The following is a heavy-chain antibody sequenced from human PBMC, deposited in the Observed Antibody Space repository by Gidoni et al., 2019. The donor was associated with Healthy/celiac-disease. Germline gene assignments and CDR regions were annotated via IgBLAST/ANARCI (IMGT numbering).Heavy chain of an antibody. J-gene: IGHJ5*02. Sequence: EVQLLESGGGLVQPGGSLRLSCAASGFTFCSYAMSWVRQAPGKGLGWVSASSGSGGSTYYADSVKGRFTISRDNSKNTLYLQMNSLRAEDTAVYYCAKDLTMTKAINWFDPWGQGTLVTVSS. V-gene: IGHV3-23*01. CDR1: GFTFCSYA. D-gene: IGHD3-22*01. CDR2: SSGSGGST. CDR3: AKDLTMTKAINWFDP.